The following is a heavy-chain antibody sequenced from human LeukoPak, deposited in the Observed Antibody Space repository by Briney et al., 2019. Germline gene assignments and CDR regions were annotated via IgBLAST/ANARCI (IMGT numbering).Heavy chain of an antibody. V-gene: IGHV4-34*01. CDR2: INHSGST. J-gene: IGHJ4*02. Sequence: PSETLSLTCAVYGGSFSGYYWSWIRQPPGKGLEWIGEINHSGSTNYNPSLKSRVTISVDTSKNQFSLKLSSVTAADTAVYYCARHLTPRGFSRGFGYWGQGTLVTVSS. CDR3: ARHLTPRGFSRGFGY. CDR1: GGSFSGYY. D-gene: IGHD5-12*01.